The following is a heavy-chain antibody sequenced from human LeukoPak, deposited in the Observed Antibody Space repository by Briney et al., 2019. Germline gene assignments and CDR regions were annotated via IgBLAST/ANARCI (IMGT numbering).Heavy chain of an antibody. D-gene: IGHD5-12*01. J-gene: IGHJ5*02. CDR2: IYYSGST. CDR3: VGFTVGTMWSS. V-gene: IGHV4-59*01. CDR1: GGSISSYY. Sequence: PSETLSLTCTVSGGSISSYYWSWIRQPPGQGLEWIGYIYYSGSTNYNPSLKSRVTISVDTSKNQFSLKLSSVTAADTAVYYCVGFTVGTMWSSWGQGTLVTVSS.